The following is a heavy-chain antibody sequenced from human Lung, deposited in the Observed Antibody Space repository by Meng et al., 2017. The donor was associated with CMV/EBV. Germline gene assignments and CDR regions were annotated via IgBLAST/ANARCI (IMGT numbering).Heavy chain of an antibody. CDR3: TRQWSGYDYVGRGMDV. Sequence: SCTASGFTFGDYAMSWVRQAPGKGLEWVGCIRSKAYGGTTEYAASVKGRFTISRDDSKSIAYLQKNSLKTEDTAVYYCTRQWSGYDYVGRGMDVXGQGTTVTVSS. CDR2: IRSKAYGGTT. V-gene: IGHV3-49*04. J-gene: IGHJ6*02. CDR1: GFTFGDYA. D-gene: IGHD5-12*01.